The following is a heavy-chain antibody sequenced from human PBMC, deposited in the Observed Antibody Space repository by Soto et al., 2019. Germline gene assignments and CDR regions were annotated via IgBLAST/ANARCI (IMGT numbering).Heavy chain of an antibody. CDR2: MNPNSGNT. CDR3: ARVGPGYYFGMDV. V-gene: IGHV1-8*01. Sequence: QVQLVQSGAEVKKPGASVKVSCTASGYTFTNYDIYWVRQATGQGLECVGWMNPNSGNTDYPQKFXXRXXMTRNTSISTAYMELTSLRSEDTAVYYCARVGPGYYFGMDVWGQGTTVTVSS. CDR1: GYTFTNYD. J-gene: IGHJ6*02.